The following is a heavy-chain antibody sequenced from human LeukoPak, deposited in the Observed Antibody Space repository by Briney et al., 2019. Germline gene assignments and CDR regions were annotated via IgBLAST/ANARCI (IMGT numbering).Heavy chain of an antibody. D-gene: IGHD2-8*01. CDR3: AVIPYCTTITCYYFDY. CDR2: ISANNGNT. V-gene: IGHV1-18*01. CDR1: GYTFTNYD. J-gene: IGHJ4*02. Sequence: VASVTVSFKASGYTFTNYDINWVRQAPGQGLEWMGWISANNGNTNYAQNVQGRVTMTTDTSTSTAYIELRSLRSDETAVYYSAVIPYCTTITCYYFDYWGQGTLVTVSS.